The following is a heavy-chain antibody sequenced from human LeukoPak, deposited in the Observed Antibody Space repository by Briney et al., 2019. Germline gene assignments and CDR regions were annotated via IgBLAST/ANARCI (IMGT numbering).Heavy chain of an antibody. Sequence: SVKVSCKASGGTFSSYAISWVRQAPGQGLEWMGRIIPILGIANYAQKFQGRVTITADKSTSTAYMELSSLRSEDTAVYYCASLKGPTDYGGYVGGIDVWGQGTTVTVSS. CDR2: IIPILGIA. CDR3: ASLKGPTDYGGYVGGIDV. CDR1: GGTFSSYA. J-gene: IGHJ6*02. V-gene: IGHV1-69*04. D-gene: IGHD4-17*01.